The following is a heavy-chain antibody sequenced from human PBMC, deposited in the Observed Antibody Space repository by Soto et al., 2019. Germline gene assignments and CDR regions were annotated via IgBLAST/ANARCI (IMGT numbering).Heavy chain of an antibody. CDR3: ARKRGYCGRDCYTL. CDR1: GDSISGATFY. V-gene: IGHV4-39*01. Sequence: SETLSLTCTVSGDSISGATFYWGWIRQPPGKGLEWIGTVYYRASTYYNPSLKSRVTISVETSENQFSLKLSSVTAADTAVYYCARKRGYCGRDCYTLWGQGTLVTVSS. J-gene: IGHJ4*01. D-gene: IGHD2-21*02. CDR2: VYYRAST.